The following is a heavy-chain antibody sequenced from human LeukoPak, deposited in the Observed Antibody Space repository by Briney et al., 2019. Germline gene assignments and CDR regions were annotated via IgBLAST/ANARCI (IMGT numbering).Heavy chain of an antibody. D-gene: IGHD4-17*01. J-gene: IGHJ4*02. CDR2: ISSSGSTI. CDR1: GFTFSSYE. V-gene: IGHV3-48*03. Sequence: PGGSLRLSCAASGFTFSSYEMNWVRQAPGKGLEWVSYISSSGSTIYYADSVKGRFTISRDNAKNSLYLQMNSLRAEDTAVYYCARDPHDYGDYDWGYWGQGTLVTVSS. CDR3: ARDPHDYGDYDWGY.